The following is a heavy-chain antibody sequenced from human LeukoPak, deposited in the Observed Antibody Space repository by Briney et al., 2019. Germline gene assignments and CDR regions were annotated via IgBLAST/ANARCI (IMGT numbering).Heavy chain of an antibody. CDR1: GFTFSSYG. D-gene: IGHD2-15*01. V-gene: IGHV3-33*01. CDR2: TWYDGSNK. CDR3: ARDQSLLYFDY. J-gene: IGHJ4*02. Sequence: GGSLRLSCAASGFTFSSYGMHWVRQAPGKGLEWVALTWYDGSNKSYGDSVKGRFTISRDNSKNTLYLQMSSLRAEHTAVYYCARDQSLLYFDYWGQGTLVTVSS.